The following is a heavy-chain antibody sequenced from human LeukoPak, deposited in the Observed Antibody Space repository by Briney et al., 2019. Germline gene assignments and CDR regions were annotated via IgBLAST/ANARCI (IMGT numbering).Heavy chain of an antibody. CDR3: VREVEGAFDY. D-gene: IGHD1-26*01. Sequence: TGGSLRLSCADSGFTFSNAWMNWVRQAPGKGLEWVGLIKSKTNGGTTDYAAPVKGRFSISRDDSKNTVYLQMNSLKTEDTAMYYCVREVEGAFDYWGQGTLVSVSS. CDR1: GFTFSNAW. V-gene: IGHV3-15*01. J-gene: IGHJ4*02. CDR2: IKSKTNGGTT.